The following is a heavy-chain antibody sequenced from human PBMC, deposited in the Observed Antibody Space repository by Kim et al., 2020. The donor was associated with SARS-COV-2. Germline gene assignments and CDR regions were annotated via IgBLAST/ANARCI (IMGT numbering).Heavy chain of an antibody. V-gene: IGHV1-46*01. D-gene: IGHD3-10*01. CDR1: GYTFINYY. Sequence: AFGYTFINYYVYWVRQAPGQGLEWMGMINPSGGSRTYAQKFQGRVTMTRDTSTSTVDMELSSLTSEDTAVYYCARGLSGSYYIDYWGPGTLAT. J-gene: IGHJ4*02. CDR2: INPSGGSR. CDR3: ARGLSGSYYIDY.